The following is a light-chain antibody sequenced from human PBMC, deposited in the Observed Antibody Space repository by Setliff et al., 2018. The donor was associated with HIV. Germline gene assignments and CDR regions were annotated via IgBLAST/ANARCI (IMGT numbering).Light chain of an antibody. J-gene: IGLJ1*01. Sequence: SCSGSSSNIGAGFDVHWYQQLPGTAPKLLIYTNIYRPSGVPGRFSASKSATSASLAISGLQAEDEADYYCQSYDSSLSAYVFGSGTKVTVL. V-gene: IGLV1-40*01. CDR1: SSNIGAGFD. CDR3: QSYDSSLSAYV. CDR2: TNI.